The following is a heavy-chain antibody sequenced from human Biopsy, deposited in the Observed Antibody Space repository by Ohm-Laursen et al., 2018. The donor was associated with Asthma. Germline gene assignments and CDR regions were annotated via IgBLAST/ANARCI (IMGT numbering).Heavy chain of an antibody. V-gene: IGHV1-69*01. CDR3: ARASYDILTGYYNYFDY. J-gene: IGHJ4*02. Sequence: GSSVKVSCNASGGTFSSYAISWVRQAPGQGLEWMGGIIPIFGTANYAQKFQGRVTITADESTSTAYMELSSLRSEDTAVYYCARASYDILTGYYNYFDYWGRGTLVTVSS. CDR2: IIPIFGTA. CDR1: GGTFSSYA. D-gene: IGHD3-9*01.